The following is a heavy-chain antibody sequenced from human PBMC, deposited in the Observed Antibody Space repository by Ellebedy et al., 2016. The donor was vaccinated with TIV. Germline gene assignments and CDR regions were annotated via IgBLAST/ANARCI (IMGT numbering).Heavy chain of an antibody. Sequence: GESLKISXAASGFTVSSNYMSWVRQAPGKGLEWVSVIYSGGSTYYADSVKGRFTISRDNSKNTLYLQMNSLRAEDTAVYYCARGGSSGLDYWGQGTLVTVSS. CDR2: IYSGGST. V-gene: IGHV3-53*01. CDR3: ARGGSSGLDY. J-gene: IGHJ4*02. CDR1: GFTVSSNY. D-gene: IGHD6-19*01.